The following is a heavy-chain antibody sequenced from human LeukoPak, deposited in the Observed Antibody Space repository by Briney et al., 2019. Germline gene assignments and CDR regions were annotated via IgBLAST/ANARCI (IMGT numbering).Heavy chain of an antibody. D-gene: IGHD1-26*01. CDR1: GFTFSSYW. CDR3: AKDVGGTI. J-gene: IGHJ4*02. CDR2: INSDGTTT. Sequence: GGSLRLSCAASGFTFSSYWMHWVRQAPGKGLVWVSLINSDGTTTTYADSVKGRFTISRDNAKSMVYLQMNSLRAEDTAVYYCAKDVGGTIWGQGTLVTVSS. V-gene: IGHV3-74*01.